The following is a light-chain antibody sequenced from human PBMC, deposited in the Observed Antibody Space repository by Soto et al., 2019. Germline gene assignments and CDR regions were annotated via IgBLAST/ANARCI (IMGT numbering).Light chain of an antibody. CDR2: GAS. CDR3: KQYRTAPMT. J-gene: IGKJ1*01. Sequence: EDGLSKSPVALSLEPGERATLSCRASQSVSDNYLAWYQQKPGQAPRLVISGASSRATGIPDRFSASGSGTDFTLTIIRREAEDFAVYSCKQYRTAPMTLGKWTKGDI. V-gene: IGKV3-20*01. CDR1: QSVSDNY.